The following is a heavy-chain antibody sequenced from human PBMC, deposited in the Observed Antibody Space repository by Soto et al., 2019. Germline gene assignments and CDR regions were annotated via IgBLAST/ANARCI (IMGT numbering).Heavy chain of an antibody. D-gene: IGHD3-22*01. CDR1: GFTFSSYA. J-gene: IGHJ4*02. CDR2: ISGSGGST. Sequence: GGSLRLSCAASGFTFSSYAMSWVRQAPGKGLEWVSAISGSGGSTYYADSVKGRFTISRDNSKNTLYLQMNSLRAEDTAVYYCAKTEYYYDSSGYYYFDYWGQGTLVTVSS. CDR3: AKTEYYYDSSGYYYFDY. V-gene: IGHV3-23*01.